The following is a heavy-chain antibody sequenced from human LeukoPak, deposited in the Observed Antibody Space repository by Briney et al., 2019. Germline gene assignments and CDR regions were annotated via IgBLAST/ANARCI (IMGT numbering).Heavy chain of an antibody. CDR2: IYHSGST. V-gene: IGHV4-38-2*01. D-gene: IGHD6-19*01. CDR1: GYSISSGYY. CDR3: ARKLAVAGYYFDY. Sequence: SETLSRTCAVSGYSISSGYYWGWIRQPPGKGLEWIGSIYHSGSTYYNPSLKSRVTISVDTSKNQFSLKLSSVTAADTAVYYCARKLAVAGYYFDYWGQGTLVTVSS. J-gene: IGHJ4*02.